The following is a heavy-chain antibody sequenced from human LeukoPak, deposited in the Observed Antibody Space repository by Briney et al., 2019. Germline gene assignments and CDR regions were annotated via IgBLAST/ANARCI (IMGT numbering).Heavy chain of an antibody. CDR3: ARRPTGDPKFDY. Sequence: SETLSLTCSVSGGSISNYFWTWIRQPPGKGLEWIGYIYSSGSTCYNPSLKSRVTISVDTSKNRFSLKLSTVTAADTAVYYCARRPTGDPKFDYWGQGTLVTVSS. V-gene: IGHV4-59*08. D-gene: IGHD7-27*01. J-gene: IGHJ4*02. CDR2: IYSSGST. CDR1: GGSISNYF.